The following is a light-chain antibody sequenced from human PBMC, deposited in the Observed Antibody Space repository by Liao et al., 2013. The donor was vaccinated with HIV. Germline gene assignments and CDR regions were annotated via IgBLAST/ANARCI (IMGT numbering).Light chain of an antibody. CDR3: QAWDTNTAI. V-gene: IGLV3-1*01. CDR2: KDS. J-gene: IGLJ2*01. CDR1: ALPREY. Sequence: SYELTQPPSVSVSPGQTARITCSGDALPREYGYWYQRKSGQAPVLVIYKDSERPSGIPERFSGSNSGNTATLTISETQAMDEADYYCQAWDTNTAIFGGGTKLTVL.